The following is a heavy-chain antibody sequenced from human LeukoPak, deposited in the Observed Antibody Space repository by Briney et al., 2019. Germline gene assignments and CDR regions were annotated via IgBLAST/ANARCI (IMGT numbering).Heavy chain of an antibody. V-gene: IGHV3-23*01. CDR3: AKEGVQLERPFDY. J-gene: IGHJ4*02. CDR1: GFTFSSYG. Sequence: GGSLRLSCAASGFTFSSYGMSWVRQAPGKGLEWVSAISGSGGSPYYADSVKGRFTISRDNSKNTLYLQMNSLRAEDTAVYYCAKEGVQLERPFDYWGQGTLVTVSS. CDR2: ISGSGGSP. D-gene: IGHD1-1*01.